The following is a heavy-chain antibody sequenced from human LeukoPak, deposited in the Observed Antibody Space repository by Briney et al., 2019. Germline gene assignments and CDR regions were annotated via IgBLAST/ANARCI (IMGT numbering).Heavy chain of an antibody. Sequence: GGSLRLSCAASGFTFSSSAMNWVRQAPGKGLEWVSTISGNGRSPYYADSVKGRFTISRDNSNYTVYLQMSSLRAEDTAVYYCAKDHIVVVTAIHDAFDIWGQGTMVTVSS. CDR3: AKDHIVVVTAIHDAFDI. D-gene: IGHD2-21*02. CDR2: ISGNGRSP. J-gene: IGHJ3*02. CDR1: GFTFSSSA. V-gene: IGHV3-23*01.